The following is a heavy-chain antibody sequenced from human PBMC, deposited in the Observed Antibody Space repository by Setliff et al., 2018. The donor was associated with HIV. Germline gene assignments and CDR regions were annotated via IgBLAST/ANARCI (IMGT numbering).Heavy chain of an antibody. CDR1: GFTFTDYW. CDR3: ARDNLYSNTWNGSPVYGLDV. Sequence: PGGSLRLSCAASGFTFTDYWMHWVRQVPGQGLVWVSRINVDGSSISYADSVKGRFTISRDNAKNSLYLQMDGLRAEDTAVYFCARDNLYSNTWNGSPVYGLDVWGQGTTVTVSS. J-gene: IGHJ6*02. D-gene: IGHD3-3*01. CDR2: INVDGSSI. V-gene: IGHV3-74*01.